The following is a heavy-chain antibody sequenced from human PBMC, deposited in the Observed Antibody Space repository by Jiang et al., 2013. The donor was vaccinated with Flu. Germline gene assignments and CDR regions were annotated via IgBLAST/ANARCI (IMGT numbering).Heavy chain of an antibody. V-gene: IGHV4-34*01. Sequence: LKSRVTISVDTSKNQXSLKLSSVTAADTAVYYCARGLGMDVWGKGTTVTVSS. CDR3: ARGLGMDV. J-gene: IGHJ6*04. D-gene: IGHD3-16*01.